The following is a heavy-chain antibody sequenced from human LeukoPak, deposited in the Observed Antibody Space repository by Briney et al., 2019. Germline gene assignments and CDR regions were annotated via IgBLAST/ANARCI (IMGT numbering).Heavy chain of an antibody. Sequence: PSETLSLTCTVSGGSMTSYYWNWIRQPPGKGLEWIGYIYYSGSTNYNPSLKSRVTISVDTSKNQFSLKLSSVTAADTAVYYCARVGYYDSSGYFGYWGQGTLVTVSS. CDR2: IYYSGST. D-gene: IGHD3-22*01. CDR1: GGSMTSYY. J-gene: IGHJ4*02. CDR3: ARVGYYDSSGYFGY. V-gene: IGHV4-59*01.